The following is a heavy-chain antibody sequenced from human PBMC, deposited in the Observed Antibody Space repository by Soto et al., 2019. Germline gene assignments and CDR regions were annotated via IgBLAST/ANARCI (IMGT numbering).Heavy chain of an antibody. J-gene: IGHJ5*02. CDR1: GGSISSGDYY. D-gene: IGHD6-13*01. CDR3: ARAYSSSWSLNWFDP. Sequence: PSETLSLTCTVSGGSISSGDYYWSWIRQPPGKGLEWIGYIYYSGSTYYNPSLKSRVTISVDTSKNQFSLKLSSVTAADTAVYYCARAYSSSWSLNWFDPWGQGTLVTVS. V-gene: IGHV4-30-4*01. CDR2: IYYSGST.